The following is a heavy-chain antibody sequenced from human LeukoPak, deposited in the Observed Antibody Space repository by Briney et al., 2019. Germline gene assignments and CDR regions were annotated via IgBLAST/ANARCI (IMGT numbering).Heavy chain of an antibody. CDR1: GFTFSSYW. CDR2: IKQDGSEK. V-gene: IGHV3-7*01. J-gene: IGHJ6*02. D-gene: IGHD1-26*01. Sequence: GSLRLSCAASGFTFSSYWMSWVRQAPGKGLEWVANIKQDGSEKYYVDSVKGRFTISRDNAKNSLYLQMNSLRAEDTAVYYCASILVGMVRSVNYYYYGRDVWGQGTTVTVSS. CDR3: ASILVGMVRSVNYYYYGRDV.